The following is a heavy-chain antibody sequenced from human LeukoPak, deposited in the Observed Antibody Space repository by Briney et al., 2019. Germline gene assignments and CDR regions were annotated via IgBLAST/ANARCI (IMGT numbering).Heavy chain of an antibody. D-gene: IGHD3-3*01. Sequence: SETLSLTCTVSGGSISSSSYYWGWIRQPPGKGLEWIGSIYYSGSAYYNPSLKSRVTISVDTSKNQFSLKLSSVTAADTAVYYCAIHWDNYEFWSGYSFDPWGQGTLVTVSS. CDR1: GGSISSSSYY. CDR3: AIHWDNYEFWSGYSFDP. V-gene: IGHV4-39*01. J-gene: IGHJ5*02. CDR2: IYYSGSA.